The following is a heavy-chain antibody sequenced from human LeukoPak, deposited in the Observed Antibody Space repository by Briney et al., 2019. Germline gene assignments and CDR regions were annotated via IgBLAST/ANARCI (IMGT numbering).Heavy chain of an antibody. V-gene: IGHV4-4*07. J-gene: IGHJ6*03. CDR2: IYTSGST. D-gene: IGHD5-18*01. Sequence: KPSETLSLTCTVSGGSISSYYWSWIRQPAGKGLEWVGRIYTSGSTNYNPSLKSRVPMSVDTSKSQFSLKLSSVTAADTAVYYCAREAPATAMGLVYYYMDVWGKGTTVTVSS. CDR3: AREAPATAMGLVYYYMDV. CDR1: GGSISSYY.